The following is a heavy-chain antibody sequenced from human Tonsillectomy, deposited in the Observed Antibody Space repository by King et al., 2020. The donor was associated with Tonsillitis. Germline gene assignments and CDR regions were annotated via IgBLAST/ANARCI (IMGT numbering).Heavy chain of an antibody. J-gene: IGHJ4*02. Sequence: VQLVESGGGVVQPGRSLRLSCAASGFPFSSYGMHWVRQAPGKGLEWVAVIWYDGSNKYYADSAKGRFTISRDNSKNTLYLQMNSLRAEDTAVYYCARHPDYYGSGSYYDHWGQGTLVTVSS. D-gene: IGHD3-10*01. V-gene: IGHV3-33*08. CDR2: IWYDGSNK. CDR3: ARHPDYYGSGSYYDH. CDR1: GFPFSSYG.